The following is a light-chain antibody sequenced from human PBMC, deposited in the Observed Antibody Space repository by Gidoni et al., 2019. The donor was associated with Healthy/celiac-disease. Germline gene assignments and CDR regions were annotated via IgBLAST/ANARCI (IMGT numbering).Light chain of an antibody. CDR1: QSVSSSY. Sequence: IVLTQSPGTLSLSPGERATLSCSASQSVSSSYLAWYQQKPGQAPRLRIYGASSRATGIPDRFSGSGAGTDVTLTSSRLEPEDFAVDYCQQYGSSPKTFGQGTKVEIK. CDR2: GAS. J-gene: IGKJ1*01. V-gene: IGKV3-20*01. CDR3: QQYGSSPKT.